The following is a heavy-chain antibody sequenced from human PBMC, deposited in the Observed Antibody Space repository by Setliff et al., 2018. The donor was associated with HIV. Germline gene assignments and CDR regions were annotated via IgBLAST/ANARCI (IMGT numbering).Heavy chain of an antibody. D-gene: IGHD5-12*01. CDR3: ARGSPVGWLQKFGRFDY. Sequence: GGSLRLSCAVSGFIVSSNYMSWVRQAPGKGLEWVSLFYSGGGTYYADSVKSRFTISRDNSKNTLYLQMSSLRPEDTAVYYCARGSPVGWLQKFGRFDYWGQGTLVTVSS. V-gene: IGHV3-66*02. CDR2: FYSGGGT. CDR1: GFIVSSNY. J-gene: IGHJ4*02.